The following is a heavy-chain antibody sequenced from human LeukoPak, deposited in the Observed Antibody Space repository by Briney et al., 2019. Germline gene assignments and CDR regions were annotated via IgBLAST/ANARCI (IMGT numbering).Heavy chain of an antibody. V-gene: IGHV6-1*01. Sequence: SQTLSLTCAISGDSVSSNSVPWNWIRQSPSRGLEWLGRTYYRSQWKTDYSASVKSRIAVTPDTSKNQFSLQLNSVTPEDTAVYYCAWATSMNFVYWGQGALVTVSS. CDR3: AWATSMNFVY. CDR1: GDSVSSNSVP. J-gene: IGHJ4*02. CDR2: TYYRSQWKT.